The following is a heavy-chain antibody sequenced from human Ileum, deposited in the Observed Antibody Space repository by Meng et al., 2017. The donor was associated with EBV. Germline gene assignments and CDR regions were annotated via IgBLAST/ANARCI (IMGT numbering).Heavy chain of an antibody. J-gene: IGHJ4*02. CDR1: GGPVSSSSYY. V-gene: IGHV4-39*01. Sequence: QRPPQASGPGLGESWETLSLNCTVSGGPVSSSSYYWRWIRQSPGKGLEWIGSIYRTETTNYNPSLKSRVTISVDTSKNQFSLTLRSVTAADTAVYYCVRPIDYKDYVRFYFFDYWSQGALVTVSS. CDR3: VRPIDYKDYVRFYFFDY. CDR2: IYRTETT. D-gene: IGHD4-11*01.